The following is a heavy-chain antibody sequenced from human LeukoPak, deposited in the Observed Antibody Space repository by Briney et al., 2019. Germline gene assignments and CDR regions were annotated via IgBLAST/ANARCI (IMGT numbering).Heavy chain of an antibody. CDR2: ISSRSSYI. CDR1: GFTFSSYS. Sequence: GGSPRLSCAASGFTFSSYSMNWVRQAPGKGLEWVSSISSRSSYIHYADSVKGRFTISRDNAKNSLYLQMNSLRAEDTAVYYCARDKIVGPTRFDYWGQGILVTVSS. V-gene: IGHV3-21*01. J-gene: IGHJ4*02. D-gene: IGHD1-26*01. CDR3: ARDKIVGPTRFDY.